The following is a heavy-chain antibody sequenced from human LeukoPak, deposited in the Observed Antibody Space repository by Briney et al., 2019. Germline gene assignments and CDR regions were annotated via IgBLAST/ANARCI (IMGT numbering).Heavy chain of an antibody. V-gene: IGHV1-8*01. J-gene: IGHJ6*02. D-gene: IGHD3-10*01. CDR1: GYTFTSYD. CDR2: MNPNSGNT. CDR3: ASPLRFGESYYYGMDV. Sequence: GASVKVSCKASGYTFTSYDINWVRQATGQGLEWMGWMNPNSGNTGYAQKFQGRVTMTRNTSISTAYMELSSLRSEDTAVYYCASPLRFGESYYYGMDVWGQGTTVTVSS.